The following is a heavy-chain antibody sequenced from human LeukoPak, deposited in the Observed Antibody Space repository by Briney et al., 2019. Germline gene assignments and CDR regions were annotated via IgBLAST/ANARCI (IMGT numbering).Heavy chain of an antibody. CDR1: GDSINTSNYF. Sequence: SETLSLICTVSGDSINTSNYFWGWIRQSTGKGLEWIGNIYYIGTSDYNPSLKSRVTISIDTSKNQFSLNLRSVTAADTAFYYCARHRSGSYIRYFDFWGQGALVTVSS. V-gene: IGHV4-39*01. J-gene: IGHJ4*02. CDR3: ARHRSGSYIRYFDF. CDR2: IYYIGTS. D-gene: IGHD1-26*01.